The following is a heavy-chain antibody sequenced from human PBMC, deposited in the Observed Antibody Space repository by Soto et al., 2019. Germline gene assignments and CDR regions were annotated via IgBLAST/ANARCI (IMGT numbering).Heavy chain of an antibody. D-gene: IGHD3-9*01. Sequence: GGSLRLSCAASGFTFSNAWMSWVRQAPGKGLEWDGRIKSKTDGGTTDYAAPVKGRFTISRDDSKNTLYLQMNSLKTEDTTMNYCTPALGYFDWFQRGFDYWGQGTLVTVSS. CDR2: IKSKTDGGTT. CDR1: GFTFSNAW. J-gene: IGHJ4*02. V-gene: IGHV3-15*01. CDR3: TPALGYFDWFQRGFDY.